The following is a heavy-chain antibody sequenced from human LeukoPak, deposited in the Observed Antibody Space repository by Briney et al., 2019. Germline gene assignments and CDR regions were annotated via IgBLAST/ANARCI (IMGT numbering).Heavy chain of an antibody. CDR3: ARVRYYDFWSGYAPLDY. CDR1: GFTFSSYG. CDR2: IKQDGSEK. J-gene: IGHJ4*02. D-gene: IGHD3-3*01. Sequence: QAGGSLRLSCAASGFTFSSYGMHWVRQAPGKGLEWVANIKQDGSEKYYVDSVKGRFTISRDNSKNTLYLQMNSLRAEDTAVYYCARVRYYDFWSGYAPLDYWGQGTLVTVSS. V-gene: IGHV3-7*01.